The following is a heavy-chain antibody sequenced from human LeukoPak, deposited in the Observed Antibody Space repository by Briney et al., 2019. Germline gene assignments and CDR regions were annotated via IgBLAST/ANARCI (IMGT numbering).Heavy chain of an antibody. CDR3: AKYVWGSYPTFEDY. Sequence: PSETLSLTSTVSGGSISSYYWSWIRQPPGKGLEWIGYISYSGSTNYNPSLKSRVTISVDTSKNQFSLKLSSVTAADTAVYYCAKYVWGSYPTFEDYWGQGTLVTVSS. V-gene: IGHV4-59*01. D-gene: IGHD3-16*02. J-gene: IGHJ4*02. CDR2: ISYSGST. CDR1: GGSISSYY.